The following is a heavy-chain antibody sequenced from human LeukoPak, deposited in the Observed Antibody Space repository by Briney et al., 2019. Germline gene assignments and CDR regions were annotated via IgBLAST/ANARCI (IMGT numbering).Heavy chain of an antibody. CDR3: ARNDGSFDY. J-gene: IGHJ4*02. CDR2: INPSGGST. CDR1: GYSLTTYY. Sequence: ASVKVSCKASGYSLTTYYMHWVRQAPGQGLEWMAIINPSGGSTNYAQKFQGRVTITADESTSTAYMELSSLRSEDTAVYYCARNDGSFDYWGQGTLVTVSS. V-gene: IGHV1-46*01. D-gene: IGHD5-24*01.